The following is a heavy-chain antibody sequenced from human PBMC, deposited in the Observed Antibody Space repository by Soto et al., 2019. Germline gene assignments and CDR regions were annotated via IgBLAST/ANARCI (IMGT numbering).Heavy chain of an antibody. J-gene: IGHJ6*02. CDR3: ARDGHGMDV. CDR2: IFFTGSA. Sequence: SLMRQPPGQGLEWIGKIFFTGSAHYTPSLRNRVTMSVDTSKDQFSLTLTSVTAADTAVYYCARDGHGMDVWGQGTTVTVSS. V-gene: IGHV4-59*01.